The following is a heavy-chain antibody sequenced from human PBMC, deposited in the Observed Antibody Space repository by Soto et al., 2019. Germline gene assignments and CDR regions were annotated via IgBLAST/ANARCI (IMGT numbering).Heavy chain of an antibody. V-gene: IGHV3-23*01. J-gene: IGHJ4*02. CDR1: GFTFSSYA. Sequence: GGSLRLSCAASGFTFSSYAMSWVRQAPGKGLEWVSAISGSGGSTYHADSVKGRFTISRDNSKNTLYLQMNSLRAEDTAVYYCAKDQEYYGSGSYDSGPFDYWGQGTLVTVSS. CDR3: AKDQEYYGSGSYDSGPFDY. D-gene: IGHD3-10*01. CDR2: ISGSGGST.